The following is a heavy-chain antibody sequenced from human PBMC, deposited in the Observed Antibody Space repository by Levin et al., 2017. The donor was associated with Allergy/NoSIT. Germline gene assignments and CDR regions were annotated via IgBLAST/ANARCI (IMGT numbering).Heavy chain of an antibody. J-gene: IGHJ3*02. CDR3: AKREADAFDI. V-gene: IGHV3-23*01. Sequence: GESLKISCAASGFTFSHYVMSWVRQAPGKGLEWVSAISGSGVATYYADSVKGRFTISRDNSKNTLYLQMNSLRAEDTAVYYCAKREADAFDIWGQGTLVTVSS. CDR1: GFTFSHYV. CDR2: ISGSGVAT.